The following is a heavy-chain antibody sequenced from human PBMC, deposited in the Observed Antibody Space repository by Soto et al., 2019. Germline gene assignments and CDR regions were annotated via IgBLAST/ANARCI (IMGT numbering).Heavy chain of an antibody. V-gene: IGHV4-34*01. J-gene: IGHJ5*02. CDR1: GGSFSSDY. D-gene: IGHD3-10*01. CDR3: ARGGVDMIRGITGKRTWLDP. Sequence: QVQLQQWGDGLLKPSETLSLTCAVYGGSFSSDYWNWIRQSPGKGLEWVGDINRIGSANYNPSLTGRVTMSVESSKNQFYLRLTSVTAADTAMYYCARGGVDMIRGITGKRTWLDPWGQGTLVIVS. CDR2: INRIGSA.